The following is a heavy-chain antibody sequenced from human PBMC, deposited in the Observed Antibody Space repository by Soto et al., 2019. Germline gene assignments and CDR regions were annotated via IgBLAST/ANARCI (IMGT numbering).Heavy chain of an antibody. D-gene: IGHD7-27*01. CDR1: GFTFSSYG. CDR3: AKDLLGPGRAYGMDV. Sequence: GGSLRLSCAASGFTFSSYGMHWVRQAPGKGLEWVAVISYDGSNKYYADSVKGRFTISRDNSKNTLYLKMNSLRAEDTAVYYCAKDLLGPGRAYGMDVWGQGTTVTVSS. V-gene: IGHV3-30*18. CDR2: ISYDGSNK. J-gene: IGHJ6*02.